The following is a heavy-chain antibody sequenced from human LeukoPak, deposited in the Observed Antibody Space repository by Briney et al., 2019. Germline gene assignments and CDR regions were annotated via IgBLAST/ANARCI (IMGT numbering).Heavy chain of an antibody. Sequence: GGSLRLSCAASGFTFSSYAMSWVRQAPGKGLEWVSVISGSGSGTYYADSVKGRFTISRDNSKNTLYLQMNSLRAEDTAVYYCAKSMVAATFNYWGQGTLVTVSS. CDR1: GFTFSSYA. J-gene: IGHJ4*02. CDR3: AKSMVAATFNY. V-gene: IGHV3-23*01. CDR2: ISGSGSGT. D-gene: IGHD2-15*01.